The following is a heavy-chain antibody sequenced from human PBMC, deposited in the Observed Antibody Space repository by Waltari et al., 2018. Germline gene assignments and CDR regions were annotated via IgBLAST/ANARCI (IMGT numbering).Heavy chain of an antibody. V-gene: IGHV1-2*02. Sequence: QVQLVQSGAEVKKPGASVKVSCKASGYTFTGYYMHWVRQAPGQGLEWMGWINPNSGGTNDAQKFQGRVTMTRDTSISTAYMELSRLRSDDTAVYYCARGSRSRYCTNGVCPLDYWGQGTLVTVSS. CDR1: GYTFTGYY. CDR2: INPNSGGT. J-gene: IGHJ4*02. CDR3: ARGSRSRYCTNGVCPLDY. D-gene: IGHD2-8*01.